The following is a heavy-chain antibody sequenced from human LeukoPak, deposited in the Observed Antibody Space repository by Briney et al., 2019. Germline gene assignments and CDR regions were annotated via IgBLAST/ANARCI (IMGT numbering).Heavy chain of an antibody. CDR1: GFTFNSYS. D-gene: IGHD5-12*01. Sequence: GGSLRLSCAASGFTFNSYSMNWVRQAPGKGLEWVSYISSSGSTIYYADSVKGRFTISRDNAKNSLYLQMNSLRAEDTAVYYCARDQGYSGYDLPPPYDYWGQGTLVTVSS. V-gene: IGHV3-48*04. J-gene: IGHJ4*02. CDR2: ISSSGSTI. CDR3: ARDQGYSGYDLPPPYDY.